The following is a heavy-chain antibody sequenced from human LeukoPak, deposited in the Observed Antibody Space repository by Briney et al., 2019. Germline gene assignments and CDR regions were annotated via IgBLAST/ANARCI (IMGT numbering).Heavy chain of an antibody. V-gene: IGHV3-21*01. D-gene: IGHD3-3*01. J-gene: IGHJ4*02. Sequence: PGGSLRLSCAASGFTFSTYSINWVRQAPGKGLEWVSSISSSSSYIYYADSVKGRFTISRDNAKNSLYLQMNSLRVEDTAVYYCARDGYIFSYDFWSGYSYPYFDYWGQGTLVTVSS. CDR3: ARDGYIFSYDFWSGYSYPYFDY. CDR2: ISSSSSYI. CDR1: GFTFSTYS.